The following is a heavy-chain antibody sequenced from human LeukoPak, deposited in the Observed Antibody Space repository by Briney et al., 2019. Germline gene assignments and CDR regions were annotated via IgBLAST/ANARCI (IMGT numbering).Heavy chain of an antibody. CDR1: GGTFSSYA. V-gene: IGHV1-69*04. J-gene: IGHJ5*02. CDR3: ARENVASGGHGSGKNWFDP. D-gene: IGHD3-10*01. CDR2: IIPILGIA. Sequence: ASVKVSCKASGGTFSSYAISWVRQAPGQGLEWMGRIIPILGIANYAQKFQGRVTITADKSTSTAYMELSSLRSEDTAVYYCARENVASGGHGSGKNWFDPWGQETLVTVSS.